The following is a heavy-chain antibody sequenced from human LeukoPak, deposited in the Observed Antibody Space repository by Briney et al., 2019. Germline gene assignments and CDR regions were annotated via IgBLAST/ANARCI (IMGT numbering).Heavy chain of an antibody. Sequence: GESLKIPCKGSGYSFSDYWIGWVRQMPGKGLEWMGIIYPGDSDTKYSPSFQGQVTISADKSISTAYLQWSSLKASDTAMYYCARAQGYYYDSSGYYFDSWGQGTLVTVSS. V-gene: IGHV5-51*01. CDR1: GYSFSDYW. CDR3: ARAQGYYYDSSGYYFDS. D-gene: IGHD3-22*01. J-gene: IGHJ4*02. CDR2: IYPGDSDT.